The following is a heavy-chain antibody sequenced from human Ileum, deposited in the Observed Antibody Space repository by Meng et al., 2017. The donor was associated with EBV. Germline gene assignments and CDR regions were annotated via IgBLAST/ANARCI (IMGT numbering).Heavy chain of an antibody. J-gene: IGHJ4*02. Sequence: HVQVQEVGPGRVKPSETLSPACSVSNGSLSRYGYYWTWIRQPPGKGLEWIGYMSYTGSTNYKSTLKSRVTISVDKSKNQFSLKLSSVTAADTAVYYCARERGGGDRGIQWGQGTLVTVSS. CDR3: ARERGGGDRGIQ. CDR2: MSYTGST. D-gene: IGHD2-21*02. V-gene: IGHV4-61*08. CDR1: NGSLSRYGYY.